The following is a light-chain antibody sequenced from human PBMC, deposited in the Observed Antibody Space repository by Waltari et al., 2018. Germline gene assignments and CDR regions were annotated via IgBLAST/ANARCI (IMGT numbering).Light chain of an antibody. CDR1: SNDVGVYGY. CDR2: EVS. J-gene: IGLJ1*01. V-gene: IGLV2-14*01. Sequence: QSALTPPASVSGSPGQSVSLSCTGTSNDVGVYGYVSWYQQFPGQAPKLMIYEVSYRPSGVSSRFSGSKSGNTASLTISGLQAEDEAVYYCSSHTSTVPHVFGTGTKVTVV. CDR3: SSHTSTVPHV.